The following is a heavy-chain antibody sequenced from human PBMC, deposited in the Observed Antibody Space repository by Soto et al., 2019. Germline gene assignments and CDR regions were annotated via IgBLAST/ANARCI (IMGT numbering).Heavy chain of an antibody. CDR2: IGASGDTT. CDR3: SKDPYTHIWFDP. V-gene: IGHV3-23*01. J-gene: IGHJ5*02. CDR1: GFTFSSYG. Sequence: GGSLRLSCAASGFTFSSYGMTWVRQAPGKGLEWVSSIGASGDTTYYADSVKGRFTISRDNSKSALYLQMNSLRAEDTAIYYCSKDPYTHIWFDPWGQGTLVTVSS.